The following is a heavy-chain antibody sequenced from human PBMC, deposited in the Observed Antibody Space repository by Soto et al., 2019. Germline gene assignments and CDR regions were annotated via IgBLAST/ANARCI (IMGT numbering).Heavy chain of an antibody. J-gene: IGHJ4*02. CDR1: GGSISSYY. D-gene: IGHD1-26*01. V-gene: IGHV4-59*08. CDR2: IYYSGST. CDR3: ASRWGAAFTY. Sequence: QVQLQESGPGLVKPSETLSLTCTVSGGSISSYYWSWIRQPPGKGLEWIGYIYYSGSTNYNPSLKCRVTQSVDTSNNHFSRRGGSVTAAETAGYYWASRWGAAFTYGGQGTRAPVPP.